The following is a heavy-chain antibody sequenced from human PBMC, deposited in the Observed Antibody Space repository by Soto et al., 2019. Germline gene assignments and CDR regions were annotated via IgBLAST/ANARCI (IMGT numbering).Heavy chain of an antibody. CDR1: GFTFNSYA. CDR3: ARGRGSVKHMEHSGRAV. D-gene: IGHD3-10*01. V-gene: IGHV3-23*01. CDR2: IRGSGDST. Sequence: GGSLRLSCVASGFTFNSYAMSWVRQAPGKGLEWVSGIRGSGDSTYYADSVKGRFTISRDNSKNTLWVQMNSLRVEDTAIYFCARGRGSVKHMEHSGRAVRRKGTTVPVSP. J-gene: IGHJ6*04.